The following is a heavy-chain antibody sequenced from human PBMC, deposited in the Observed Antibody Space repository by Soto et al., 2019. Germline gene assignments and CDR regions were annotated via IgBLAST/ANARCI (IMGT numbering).Heavy chain of an antibody. V-gene: IGHV1-8*01. CDR1: GFSFTTYD. CDR2: MNPISGNA. CDR3: ARRKERSGPHYFDS. J-gene: IGHJ4*02. Sequence: ASVKVSCKASGFSFTTYDIHWVRQAPGHGLEWVGWMNPISGNAGYAQKFQGRVTMTRNTSISTAYMEVRSLRSEDTAVYYCARRKERSGPHYFDSWGQGSLVTVSS.